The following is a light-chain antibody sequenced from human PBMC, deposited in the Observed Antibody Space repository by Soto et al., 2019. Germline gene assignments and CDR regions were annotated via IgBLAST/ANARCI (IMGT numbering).Light chain of an antibody. V-gene: IGKV1-5*01. J-gene: IGKJ2*01. CDR1: QSIGGW. CDR2: DAS. Sequence: DIQMTQSPSTLSASVGDRVTITCRASQSIGGWLAWYQQRPGKAPRLLIYDASSVESGVPSRFSGSRSGTKFTLAISSLQPEDFATYYCQQYDDLPRTFGQGTKLQIK. CDR3: QQYDDLPRT.